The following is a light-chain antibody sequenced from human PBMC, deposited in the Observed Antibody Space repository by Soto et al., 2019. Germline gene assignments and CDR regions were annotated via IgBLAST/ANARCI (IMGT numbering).Light chain of an antibody. Sequence: ASRMTQSPSSFSASTGDRVTITCRASQGISSYLAWYQQKPGKAPKLLIYAASTLQTGVPSRFSGSGSGTDFTLTISCLQSEDFATYYSQQYNSYPLTFGQGTKVDIK. CDR2: AAS. V-gene: IGKV1-8*01. CDR1: QGISSY. J-gene: IGKJ1*01. CDR3: QQYNSYPLT.